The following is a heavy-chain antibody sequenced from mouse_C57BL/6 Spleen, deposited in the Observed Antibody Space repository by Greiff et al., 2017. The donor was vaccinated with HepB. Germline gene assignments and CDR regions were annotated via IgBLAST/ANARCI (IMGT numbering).Heavy chain of an antibody. Sequence: EVKLQESGPELVKPGASVKISCKASGYSFTDYNMNWVKQSNGKSLEWIGVINPNYGTNSYNQKFKGKATLTVDQSSSTAYMQLNRLTSADSAVYYCARRDYGSSYWYFDVWGTVTTVTVSS. CDR2: INPNYGTN. D-gene: IGHD1-1*01. CDR3: ARRDYGSSYWYFDV. CDR1: GYSFTDYN. V-gene: IGHV1-39*01. J-gene: IGHJ1*03.